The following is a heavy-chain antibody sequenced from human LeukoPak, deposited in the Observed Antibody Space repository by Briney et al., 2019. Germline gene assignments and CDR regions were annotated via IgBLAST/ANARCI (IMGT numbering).Heavy chain of an antibody. Sequence: GGSLRLSCAASGFTFSSYAMSWVRQAPGKGLEWVSAISGSGGSTYYADSVKGRFTISGDNSKNTLYLQMNSLRAEDTAVYYCARGGAVGVYFDYWGQGTLVTVSS. V-gene: IGHV3-23*01. D-gene: IGHD1-26*01. J-gene: IGHJ4*02. CDR3: ARGGAVGVYFDY. CDR1: GFTFSSYA. CDR2: ISGSGGST.